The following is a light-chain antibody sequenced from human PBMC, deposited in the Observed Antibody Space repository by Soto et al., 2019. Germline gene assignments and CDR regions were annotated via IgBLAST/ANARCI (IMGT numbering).Light chain of an antibody. J-gene: IGKJ1*01. CDR1: QSVASTY. CDR3: QVYGSSPTWA. Sequence: DIVLTQSPGTLSLSPGERATLSCTASQSVASTYLAWYQQKPGQAPSLLIYAASSRATGIPDRFSGSGSGTDLTLTISRLEPEDYAVYYCQVYGSSPTWAFGQGTKVELK. CDR2: AAS. V-gene: IGKV3-20*01.